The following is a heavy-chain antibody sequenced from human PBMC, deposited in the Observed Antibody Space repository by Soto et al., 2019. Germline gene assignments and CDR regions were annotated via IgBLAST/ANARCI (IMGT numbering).Heavy chain of an antibody. CDR1: GYTFTSYY. CDR3: ARGGQQQLATGYFDY. V-gene: IGHV1-46*01. CDR2: INPSGGST. D-gene: IGHD6-13*01. J-gene: IGHJ4*02. Sequence: VSVKVSCKASGYTFTSYYMHWVRQAPGQGLEWMGIINPSGGSTSYAQKFQGRVTMTRDTSTSTVYMELSSLRSEDTAVYYCARGGQQQLATGYFDYWGQGTLVTVSS.